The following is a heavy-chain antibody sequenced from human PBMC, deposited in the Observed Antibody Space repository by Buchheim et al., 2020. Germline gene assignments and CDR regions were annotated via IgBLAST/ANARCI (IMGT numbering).Heavy chain of an antibody. CDR2: IIPIFGTP. CDR1: GGTFSSYS. D-gene: IGHD3-22*01. CDR3: AREFGYDSSGYYYNY. Sequence: QVQLVQSGAEVKKPGASVKVSCKASGGTFSSYSISWLRQAPGQGLEWMGGIIPIFGTPSYAQKFQGRITITADKSTSTAFMELSSLRSEDTAMYYCAREFGYDSSGYYYNYWGQGTL. V-gene: IGHV1-69*14. J-gene: IGHJ4*02.